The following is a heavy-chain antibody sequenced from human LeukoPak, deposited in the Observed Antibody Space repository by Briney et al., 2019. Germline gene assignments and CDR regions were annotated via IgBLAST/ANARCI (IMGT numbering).Heavy chain of an antibody. CDR3: ARADLSSFYFDS. CDR2: IYYSGNT. CDR1: GDSISSYY. D-gene: IGHD3-16*01. J-gene: IGHJ4*02. V-gene: IGHV4-59*12. Sequence: PSETLSLTCTVSGDSISSYYWSWIRQPPGKGLEWIGYIYYSGNTNYNPSLKSRVAISVDTSRNQFSLKLTSVTAADTAVYYCARADLSSFYFDSWGQGTLVTVSS.